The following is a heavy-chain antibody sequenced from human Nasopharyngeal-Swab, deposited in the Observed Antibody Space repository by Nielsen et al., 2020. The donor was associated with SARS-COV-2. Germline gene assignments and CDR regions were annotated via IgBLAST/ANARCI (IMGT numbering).Heavy chain of an antibody. CDR2: INTDGTTT. CDR1: GFTFSTYW. V-gene: IGHV3-74*01. J-gene: IGHJ4*02. Sequence: GESLKISCAASGFTFSTYWMHWVRQPPGKGLLWVSRINTDGTTTDYADSVKGRFTISRDNAKNTLYLQMNSLRAGDTAVYYCARDVGGRDNYWGQGALVTVSS. CDR3: ARDVGGRDNY. D-gene: IGHD2-15*01.